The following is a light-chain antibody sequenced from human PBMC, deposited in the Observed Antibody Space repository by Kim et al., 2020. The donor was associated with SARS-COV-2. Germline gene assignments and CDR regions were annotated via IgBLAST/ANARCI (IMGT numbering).Light chain of an antibody. J-gene: IGKJ3*01. CDR2: AAS. V-gene: IGKV3-20*01. CDR3: QQYGGSPIT. CDR1: QSVTSDY. Sequence: PGERATLSCRASQSVTSDYLAWLQQKPGQTPRLLIYAASNRATGIPDRFSGSGSGTDFTLTISRLEPEDFAVYYCQQYGGSPITFGPGTKV.